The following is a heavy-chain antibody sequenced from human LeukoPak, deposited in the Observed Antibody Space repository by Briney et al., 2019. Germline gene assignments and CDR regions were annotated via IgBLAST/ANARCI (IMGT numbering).Heavy chain of an antibody. CDR1: GFTFSSYS. CDR3: ARGLKYNWNDGVFDY. J-gene: IGHJ4*02. CDR2: ISSSSSYI. D-gene: IGHD1-1*01. V-gene: IGHV3-21*01. Sequence: PGGSLRLSCAASGFTFSSYSMNWVRQAPGKGLEWVSSISSSSSYIYYADSVKGRFTISRDNAKNSLYLQMNSLRAEDTAVYYCARGLKYNWNDGVFDYWGQGTLITVSS.